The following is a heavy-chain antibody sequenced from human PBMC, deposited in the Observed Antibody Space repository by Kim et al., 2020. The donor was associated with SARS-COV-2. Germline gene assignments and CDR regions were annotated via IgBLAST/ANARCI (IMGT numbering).Heavy chain of an antibody. CDR1: GFTFSSYS. V-gene: IGHV3-48*02. CDR2: ISTSCSTI. J-gene: IGHJ4*02. CDR3: ARDSATVTTRSYFDY. Sequence: GGSLRLSCAASGFTFSSYSMNWVRQAPGKGLEWVSYISTSCSTIYYADSVKGRFTISRDNAKKSLYLQMNSLRDEDTAVYYCARDSATVTTRSYFDYWGQGTLVTVSS. D-gene: IGHD4-4*01.